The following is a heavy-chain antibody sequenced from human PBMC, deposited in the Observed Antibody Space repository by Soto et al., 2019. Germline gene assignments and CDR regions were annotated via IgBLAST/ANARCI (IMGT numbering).Heavy chain of an antibody. Sequence: GGSLRLSCAASGFTFSSYGMHWVRQAPGKGLEWVAVISYDGSNKYYADSVKGRFTISRDNSKNTLYLQMNSLRAEDTAVYYCAKDQPPTPYPYGDYVFYYYYGMDVWGQGTTVTVSS. D-gene: IGHD4-17*01. CDR2: ISYDGSNK. V-gene: IGHV3-30*18. CDR3: AKDQPPTPYPYGDYVFYYYYGMDV. J-gene: IGHJ6*02. CDR1: GFTFSSYG.